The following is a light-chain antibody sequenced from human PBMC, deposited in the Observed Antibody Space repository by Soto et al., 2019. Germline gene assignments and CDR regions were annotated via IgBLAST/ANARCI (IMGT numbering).Light chain of an antibody. CDR2: GVS. CDR1: QSVTSN. V-gene: IGKV3-11*01. J-gene: IGKJ4*01. CDR3: QQRSKWPLT. Sequence: EIVLTQSSATLSLSPGERATLSCRASQSVTSNALAWYQQKPGQAPRLLIYGVSSRATGIPDRFSGSGSGTDFTLTISSLEPEDFAVYYCQQRSKWPLTFGGGTRWRSN.